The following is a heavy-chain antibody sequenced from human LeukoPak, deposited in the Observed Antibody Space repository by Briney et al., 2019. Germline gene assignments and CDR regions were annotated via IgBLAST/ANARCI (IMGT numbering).Heavy chain of an antibody. CDR3: AREGDYYDSSGYPIPRMDV. D-gene: IGHD3-22*01. CDR1: GGTFSSYA. V-gene: IGHV1-69*04. J-gene: IGHJ6*02. Sequence: SVKVSCKASGGTFSSYAISWVRQAPGQGLEWMGRIIPILGIANYAQKFQGRVTITADKSTSTAYMELSSLRSEDTAVYYCAREGDYYDSSGYPIPRMDVWGQGTTVTVS. CDR2: IIPILGIA.